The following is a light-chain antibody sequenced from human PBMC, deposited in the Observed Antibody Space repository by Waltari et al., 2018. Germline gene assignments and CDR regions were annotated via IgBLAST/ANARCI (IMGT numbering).Light chain of an antibody. J-gene: IGKJ1*01. CDR2: KAS. CDR3: QQYNSYWT. CDR1: QSISSW. V-gene: IGKV1-5*03. Sequence: DIQMTQSPSTLSASVGDRVTITCRARQSISSWLAWYQQKPGKAAKLLIYKASSLESGVPSRFSGSGSGTEFTLTISSLQPDDFATYYCQQYNSYWTFGQGTKVEIK.